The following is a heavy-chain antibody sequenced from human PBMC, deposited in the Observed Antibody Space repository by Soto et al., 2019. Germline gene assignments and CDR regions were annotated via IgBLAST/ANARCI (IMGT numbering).Heavy chain of an antibody. CDR3: PTSNWFDP. D-gene: IGHD4-4*01. J-gene: IGHJ5*02. Sequence: QLQLQESGPGLVKPSETLSLTCTVSDGSISTSAYFWGWIRKPPGKGLEWIGTIYYSGSTYYNPSLKSRVTISVDTSKNQFSLKLSSVTAADTAVYYCPTSNWFDPWGQGTLVTVSS. V-gene: IGHV4-39*01. CDR2: IYYSGST. CDR1: DGSISTSAYF.